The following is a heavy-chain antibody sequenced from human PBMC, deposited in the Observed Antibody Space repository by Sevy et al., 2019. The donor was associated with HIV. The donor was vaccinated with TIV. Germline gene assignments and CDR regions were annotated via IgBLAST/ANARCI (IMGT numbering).Heavy chain of an antibody. V-gene: IGHV1-24*01. Sequence: ASVKVSCKVSGYTLTELSRHWVRQAPGKGLEWMGSFDTEDGETLYAQKFQGRVTMTEDTSTDTAYMELSSLRSEDTAVYYCATNTYYGDSDYWGQGTLVTVSS. CDR3: ATNTYYGDSDY. CDR2: FDTEDGET. J-gene: IGHJ4*02. CDR1: GYTLTELS. D-gene: IGHD4-17*01.